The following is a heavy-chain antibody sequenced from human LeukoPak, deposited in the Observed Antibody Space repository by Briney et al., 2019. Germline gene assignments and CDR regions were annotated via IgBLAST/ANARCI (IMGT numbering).Heavy chain of an antibody. CDR3: ARETEVPGGRSWDF. D-gene: IGHD6-19*01. J-gene: IGHJ4*02. V-gene: IGHV4-4*07. CDR2: IHPSGTT. Sequence: PSETLSLTCTVSGGSISSYYWTWIRQPAGKGLEWIGRIHPSGTTNHSPSLKSRVIMSLDMSNNQFSLKVRSVTAADTAVYYCARETEVPGGRSWDFWGQGTLVTVSS. CDR1: GGSISSYY.